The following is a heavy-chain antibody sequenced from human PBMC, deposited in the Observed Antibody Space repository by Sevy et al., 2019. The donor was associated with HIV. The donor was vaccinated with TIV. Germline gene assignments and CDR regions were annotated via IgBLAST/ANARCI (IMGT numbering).Heavy chain of an antibody. CDR1: GFTFSSYG. CDR3: AKSGDTMVRGVLDAFDI. V-gene: IGHV3-30*18. D-gene: IGHD3-10*01. Sequence: GGSLRLSCAASGFTFSSYGMHWVRQAPGKGLEWVAVISYDGSNKYYADSVKGGFTISRDNSMNTLYVQMNSLGAEDTAEYYCAKSGDTMVRGVLDAFDIWRQGTMVTVSS. CDR2: ISYDGSNK. J-gene: IGHJ3*02.